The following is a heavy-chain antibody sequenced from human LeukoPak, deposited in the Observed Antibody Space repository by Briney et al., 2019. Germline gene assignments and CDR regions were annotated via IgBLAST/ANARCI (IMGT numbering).Heavy chain of an antibody. CDR3: AKWGDYDILTGYYDSDY. Sequence: GTSLRLSCAASGFIFSNYAMSWVRQAPGKGLEWVSAICGRDGGTYYADSVEGRFTVSRDDPKNTLYLQMNTLRVEDTAVYYCAKWGDYDILTGYYDSDYWGHGTLVTVSS. D-gene: IGHD3-9*01. CDR2: ICGRDGGT. J-gene: IGHJ4*01. CDR1: GFIFSNYA. V-gene: IGHV3-23*01.